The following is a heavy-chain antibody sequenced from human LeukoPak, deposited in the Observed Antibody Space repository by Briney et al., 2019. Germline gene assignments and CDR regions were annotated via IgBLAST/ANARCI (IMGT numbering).Heavy chain of an antibody. CDR1: GGSISSSNW. CDR3: ARGRIAVAGTIGDFDY. Sequence: SETLSLTCAVSGGSISSSNWWSWARQPPGKGLEWIGEIYHSGSTNYNPSLKSRVTISVDKSKNQFSLKLSSVTAADTAVYYCARGRIAVAGTIGDFDYWGQGTLVTVSS. D-gene: IGHD6-19*01. J-gene: IGHJ4*02. V-gene: IGHV4-4*02. CDR2: IYHSGST.